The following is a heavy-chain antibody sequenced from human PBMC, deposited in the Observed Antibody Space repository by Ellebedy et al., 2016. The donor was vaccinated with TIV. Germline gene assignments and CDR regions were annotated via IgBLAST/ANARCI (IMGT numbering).Heavy chain of an antibody. J-gene: IGHJ5*02. D-gene: IGHD2/OR15-2a*01. CDR2: TYYRSKWYS. CDR3: ARSAYYMEWLDP. Sequence: SXAISGDSVSSNTATWNWIRQSPSRGLEWLGRTYYRSKWYSDYAPSVKSRITVNADTSMSQVSLHLNSVSPEDTAVYYCARSAYYMEWLDPWGQGTLVTVSS. CDR1: GDSVSSNTAT. V-gene: IGHV6-1*01.